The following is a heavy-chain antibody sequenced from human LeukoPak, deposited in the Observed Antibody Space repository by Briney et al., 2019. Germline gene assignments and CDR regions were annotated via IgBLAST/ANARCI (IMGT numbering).Heavy chain of an antibody. Sequence: SVKVSCKASGGTFSSYAISWVRQAPGQGLEWMGGIIPIFGTANYAQKFQGRVTITTDESTSTAYMELSSLRSEDTVVYYCARVNQLPYYYYYMDVWGKGTTVTVSS. CDR3: ARVNQLPYYYYYMDV. V-gene: IGHV1-69*05. CDR2: IIPIFGTA. D-gene: IGHD2-2*01. J-gene: IGHJ6*03. CDR1: GGTFSSYA.